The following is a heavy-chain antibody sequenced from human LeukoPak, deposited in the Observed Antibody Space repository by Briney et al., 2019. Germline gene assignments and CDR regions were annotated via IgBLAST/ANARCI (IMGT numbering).Heavy chain of an antibody. CDR2: IRYHGSDK. J-gene: IGHJ4*02. Sequence: GGSLRPSCGASRFIFSDYWRTWVRQAPGKGLEWVAFIRYHGSDKYYADSVKGRFTISRDNSENTLYLQMNSLRAEDTAVYYCAKSPSSWKFDDWGQGTLVTVSS. D-gene: IGHD6-13*01. CDR1: RFIFSDYW. CDR3: AKSPSSWKFDD. V-gene: IGHV3-30*02.